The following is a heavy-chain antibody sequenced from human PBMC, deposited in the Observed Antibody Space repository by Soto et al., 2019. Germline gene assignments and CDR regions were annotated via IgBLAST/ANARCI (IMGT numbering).Heavy chain of an antibody. J-gene: IGHJ6*02. CDR2: INHSGST. D-gene: IGHD6-6*01. Sequence: SETLSLTCAVYGGSFSGYYWSWIRQPPGKGLEWIGEINHSGSTNYNPSLKSRVTISVDTSKNQFSLKLSSVTAADTAVYYCASGGLGAARHDYYYYGMDDWGQGTTVTVSS. CDR3: ASGGLGAARHDYYYYGMDD. V-gene: IGHV4-34*01. CDR1: GGSFSGYY.